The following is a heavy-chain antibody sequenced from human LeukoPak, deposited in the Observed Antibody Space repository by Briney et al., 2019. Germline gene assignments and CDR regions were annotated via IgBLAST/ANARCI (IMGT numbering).Heavy chain of an antibody. J-gene: IGHJ6*03. V-gene: IGHV6-1*01. CDR1: GDSVSSNSAA. Sequence: SQTLSLTCAISGDSVSSNSAAWNWIRQSPSRGLEWLGRTYYRSKWYNDYAVSVKSRITINPDTSKNQFSLQLNSVTPEDTAVYYCASSPYGTLYYYYYMDVWGKGTTVTISS. D-gene: IGHD3-10*01. CDR2: TYYRSKWYN. CDR3: ASSPYGTLYYYYYMDV.